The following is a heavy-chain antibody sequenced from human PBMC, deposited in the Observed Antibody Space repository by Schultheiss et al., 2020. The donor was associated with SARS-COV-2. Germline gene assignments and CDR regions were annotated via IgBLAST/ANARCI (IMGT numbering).Heavy chain of an antibody. J-gene: IGHJ6*02. V-gene: IGHV3-21*01. CDR3: AKEGGYNWNSRSYYYGMDV. Sequence: GGSLRLSCATSGFSFSTYSMYWVRQAPGKGLECVSSISASSAYIYYPDSVKGRFTISRDNAKNSLYLQMDSLRAEDAAVYYCAKEGGYNWNSRSYYYGMDVWGQGTTVTVSS. D-gene: IGHD1-7*01. CDR1: GFSFSTYS. CDR2: ISASSAYI.